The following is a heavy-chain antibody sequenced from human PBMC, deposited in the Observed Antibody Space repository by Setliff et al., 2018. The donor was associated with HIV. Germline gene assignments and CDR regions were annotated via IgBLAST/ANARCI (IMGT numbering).Heavy chain of an antibody. CDR1: GFTFSRYW. D-gene: IGHD6-19*01. Sequence: GGSLRLSCAASGFTFSRYWMHWIRQAPGKGLVWVSRVDSDGSGTSYADSVKGRFTISRDNAKNSLYLQMNSLRAEDTAVYYCANMQWASNAWYSFDYWGQGALVTVSS. J-gene: IGHJ4*02. V-gene: IGHV3-74*01. CDR3: ANMQWASNAWYSFDY. CDR2: VDSDGSGT.